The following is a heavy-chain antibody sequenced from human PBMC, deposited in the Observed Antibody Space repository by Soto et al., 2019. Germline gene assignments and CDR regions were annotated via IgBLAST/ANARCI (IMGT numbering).Heavy chain of an antibody. V-gene: IGHV3-48*03. J-gene: IGHJ4*02. CDR3: ARHYNYGAYN. CDR1: GFSFSNYE. D-gene: IGHD4-17*01. Sequence: PGGSLRRSCLASGFSFSNYEMTWVRQAPGKGLEWVSYISASGTTRYYADCVKGRFTISRDNAKNSLYLQMNSLRAEDTAVYFCARHYNYGAYNWDQGTRVTVST. CDR2: ISASGTTR.